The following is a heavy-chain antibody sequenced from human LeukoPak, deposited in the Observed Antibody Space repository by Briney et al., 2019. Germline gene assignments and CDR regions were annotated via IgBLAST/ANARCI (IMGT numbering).Heavy chain of an antibody. V-gene: IGHV3-7*01. CDR1: GFTFSSYW. D-gene: IGHD3-10*01. Sequence: GGSLRLSCAASGFTFSSYWMSWVRQTPGKGLEWVANIKQDGSEKYYVDSVKGRFTISRDNAKNSLFLQMNSLRAEDTAVYYCARDYYGLDWFDPWGQGTLVTVSS. CDR3: ARDYYGLDWFDP. CDR2: IKQDGSEK. J-gene: IGHJ5*02.